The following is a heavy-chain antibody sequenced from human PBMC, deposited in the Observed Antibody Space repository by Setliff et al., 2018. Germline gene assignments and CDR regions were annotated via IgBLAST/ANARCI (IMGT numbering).Heavy chain of an antibody. CDR1: GGSISSYS. CDR3: ARVGRERSNGECYSTTPCYSYYMDV. Sequence: SETLSLTCNVSGGSISSYSWSWIRQAPGKGLEWIGYLYYSGNTNYNPSLKSRVTISGDTSQNLISLNLRSVTAADTAVYYCARVGRERSNGECYSTTPCYSYYMDVWGKGATVTVSS. D-gene: IGHD2-8*01. J-gene: IGHJ6*03. CDR2: LYYSGNT. V-gene: IGHV4-59*01.